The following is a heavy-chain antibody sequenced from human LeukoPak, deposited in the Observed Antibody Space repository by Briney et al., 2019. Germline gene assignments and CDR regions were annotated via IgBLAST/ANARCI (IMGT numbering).Heavy chain of an antibody. CDR3: ASGYSADAFDI. Sequence: RASVTVSCKASGGTFSSYAISWVRQAPGQGLEWMGGIIPIFGTANYAQKFQGRVTITADKSTSTAYMELSSLRSEDTAVYYCASGYSADAFDIWGQGTMVTVSS. V-gene: IGHV1-69*06. J-gene: IGHJ3*02. CDR2: IIPIFGTA. CDR1: GGTFSSYA. D-gene: IGHD5-18*01.